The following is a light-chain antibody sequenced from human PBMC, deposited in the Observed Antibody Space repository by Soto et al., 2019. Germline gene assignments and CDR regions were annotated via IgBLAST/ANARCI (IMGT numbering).Light chain of an antibody. J-gene: IGKJ4*01. CDR2: DAS. V-gene: IGKV3-11*01. Sequence: EIVLTQSPATLSLSPGERATLSCRASQSVSSYLAWYQQKPGQAPRLLIYDASNRASGIPARFSGSGSGTDFTITISSLEPEDFAVYYCQQRRTLFGGGTKVELK. CDR3: QQRRTL. CDR1: QSVSSY.